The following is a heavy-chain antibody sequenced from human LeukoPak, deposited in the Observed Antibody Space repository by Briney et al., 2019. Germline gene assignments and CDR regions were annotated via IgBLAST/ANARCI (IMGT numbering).Heavy chain of an antibody. D-gene: IGHD3-22*01. Sequence: GGSLRLSCAASGFTFSSYAMSWVRQAPGKGLEWVSAISGSGGDTYYADSVKGRFTISRDNSKNTLYLQMNSLRAEDTAVYYCARAHYYDRTGAFDIWGQGTMVTVSS. CDR1: GFTFSSYA. CDR2: ISGSGGDT. V-gene: IGHV3-23*01. J-gene: IGHJ3*02. CDR3: ARAHYYDRTGAFDI.